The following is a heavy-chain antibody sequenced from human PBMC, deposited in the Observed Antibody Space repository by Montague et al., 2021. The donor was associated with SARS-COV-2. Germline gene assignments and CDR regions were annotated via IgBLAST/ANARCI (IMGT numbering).Heavy chain of an antibody. CDR2: TVQSGNS. Sequence: SETLSLTCAVSGGSFSDTYYYWSWVRPPPGKGREWLGTTVQSGNSPPDPSLKSRLSIFVHASMNEVTLSLASVTAADTAIYYCVRWPLTRGAFGKWGQGTLVAVSS. D-gene: IGHD5-24*01. CDR1: GGSFSDTYYY. V-gene: IGHV4-34*12. CDR3: VRWPLTRGAFGK. J-gene: IGHJ4*02.